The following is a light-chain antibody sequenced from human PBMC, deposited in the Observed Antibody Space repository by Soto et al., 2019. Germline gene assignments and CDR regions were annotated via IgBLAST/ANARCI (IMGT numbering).Light chain of an antibody. V-gene: IGLV4-60*02. Sequence: QLVLTQSSSASASLGSSVKLTCTLSSGHSSYIIAWHQQQPGQAPRYLMTLEGRGSYNKGSGVPDRFAGSSSSADRYITIAHLPYEEDAYYYCETWRSNTRVFGTGTQLTVL. CDR3: ETWRSNTRV. CDR1: SGHSSYI. CDR2: LEGRGSY. J-gene: IGLJ6*01.